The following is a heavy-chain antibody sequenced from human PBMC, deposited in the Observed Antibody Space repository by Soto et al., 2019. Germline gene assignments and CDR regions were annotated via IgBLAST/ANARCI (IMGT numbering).Heavy chain of an antibody. CDR2: IYYSGST. CDR3: ARHIEGDTAMVFDY. D-gene: IGHD5-18*01. CDR1: GGSISSYY. V-gene: IGHV4-59*08. Sequence: SETLSLTCTVSGGSISSYYWSWIRQPPGKGLEWIGYIYYSGSTNYNPSLKSRVTISVDTSKNQFSLKLSSVTAADTAVYYCARHIEGDTAMVFDYWGQGTLVTVSS. J-gene: IGHJ4*02.